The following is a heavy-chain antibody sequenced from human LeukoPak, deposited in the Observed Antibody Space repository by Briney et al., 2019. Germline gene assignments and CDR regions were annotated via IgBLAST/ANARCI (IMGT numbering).Heavy chain of an antibody. V-gene: IGHV3-49*04. J-gene: IGHJ4*02. CDR2: IRSKAYGGTT. CDR3: TGTIRYFDWFSDY. D-gene: IGHD3-9*01. Sequence: GGSLRLSCTASGFTFCDYAMSWVRQAPGKGLEWVGFIRSKAYGGTTEYAASVKGRFTISRDDSKSIAYLQMNSLKTEDTAVYYCTGTIRYFDWFSDYWGQGTLVTVSS. CDR1: GFTFCDYA.